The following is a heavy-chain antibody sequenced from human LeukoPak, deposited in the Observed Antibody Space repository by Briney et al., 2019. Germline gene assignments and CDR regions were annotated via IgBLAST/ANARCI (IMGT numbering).Heavy chain of an antibody. Sequence: PSETLSLTCTVSGGSISSYYWSWIRRPPGKGLEWIGYIYYSGSTNYNPSLKSRVTISVDTSKNQFSLKLSSVTAADTAVYYCAREDGVATGGAFDIWGQGTMVTVSS. V-gene: IGHV4-59*01. J-gene: IGHJ3*02. D-gene: IGHD4-17*01. CDR2: IYYSGST. CDR1: GGSISSYY. CDR3: AREDGVATGGAFDI.